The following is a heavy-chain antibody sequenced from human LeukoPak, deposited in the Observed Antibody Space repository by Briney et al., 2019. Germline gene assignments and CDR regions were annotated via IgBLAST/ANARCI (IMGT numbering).Heavy chain of an antibody. J-gene: IGHJ4*02. CDR1: GFTFTTYA. V-gene: IGHV3-23*01. CDR2: ISGSGGST. Sequence: GGSLRLSCAASGFTFTTYAMTWVRQAPGKGLEWVSSISGSGGSTYYADSVKGRFTISRDNSKNTLYLQMNSLRAEDTAVYYCARGYYYETSGYYETFDYWGQGTLVTVSS. CDR3: ARGYYYETSGYYETFDY. D-gene: IGHD3-22*01.